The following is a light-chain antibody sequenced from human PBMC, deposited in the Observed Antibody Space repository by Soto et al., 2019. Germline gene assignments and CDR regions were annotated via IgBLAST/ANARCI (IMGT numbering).Light chain of an antibody. Sequence: DIQMTQSPSTLSASVGDRVTINCRASENVNSWVAWHQQKPGRAPKLLIYKASSLESGVPSRFSGSGFGTELTLTISNLQTDDFAPYYCQQYNGHQLTFGGGTKVEIK. CDR3: QQYNGHQLT. J-gene: IGKJ4*01. CDR1: ENVNSW. CDR2: KAS. V-gene: IGKV1-5*03.